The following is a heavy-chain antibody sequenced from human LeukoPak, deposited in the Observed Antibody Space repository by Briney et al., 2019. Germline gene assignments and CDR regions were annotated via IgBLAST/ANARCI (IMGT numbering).Heavy chain of an antibody. D-gene: IGHD6-13*01. CDR1: GFTFSSYG. Sequence: GGPLRLSCAASGFTFSSYGMHWVRQAPGKGLEWVTLIWYDGSNTYYADSVKGRFTISRDNSKNTLYLQMNSLRAEDTAVYYCARDLGVYSSSWKYYFDYWGKGTMVTVSS. CDR2: IWYDGSNT. J-gene: IGHJ4*02. V-gene: IGHV3-33*01. CDR3: ARDLGVYSSSWKYYFDY.